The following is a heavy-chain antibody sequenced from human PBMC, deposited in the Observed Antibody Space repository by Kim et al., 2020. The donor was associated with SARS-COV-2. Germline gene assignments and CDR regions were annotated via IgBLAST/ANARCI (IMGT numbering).Heavy chain of an antibody. CDR1: GNSFPSYW. V-gene: IGHV5-51*01. CDR2: IYLGDSET. J-gene: IGHJ4*02. Sequence: GESLKISCKGLGNSFPSYWIGWVRQMPGKGLGWRGIIYLGDSETRYSPSFQGQVTLSPDKSISTAYLPWSSLKASDTAMYYCARHQASHPDYWGQGTLVTVSS. CDR3: ARHQASHPDY.